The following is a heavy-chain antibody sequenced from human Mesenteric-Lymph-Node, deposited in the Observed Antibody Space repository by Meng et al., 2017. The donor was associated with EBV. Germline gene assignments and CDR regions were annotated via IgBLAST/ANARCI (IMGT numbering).Heavy chain of an antibody. CDR1: GGTISNDHW. CDR2: MYHSGST. D-gene: IGHD4-11*01. CDR3: ARGREYSWGY. V-gene: IGHV4-4*02. Sequence: QVQVQEPGPGLVKPSGTLSLTCGVSGGTISNDHWWSWVRQPPGKGLEWIGEMYHSGSTNYNPSLKSRVTISVDKSKNQFFLNLNSVTAADTAVYYCARGREYSWGYWGQGTLVTVSS. J-gene: IGHJ4*02.